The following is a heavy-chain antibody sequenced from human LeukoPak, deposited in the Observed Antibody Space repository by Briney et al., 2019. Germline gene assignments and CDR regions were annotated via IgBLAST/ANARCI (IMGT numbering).Heavy chain of an antibody. CDR1: GGSISSYY. V-gene: IGHV4-4*09. J-gene: IGHJ4*02. CDR2: IYTSGST. Sequence: PSETLSLTCTVSGGSISSYYWSRIRQPPGKGLEWIGYIYTSGSTNYNPSLKSRVTISVDTSKNQFSLKLSSVTAADTAVYYCARRGVAAAGLDYWGQGTLVTVSS. CDR3: ARRGVAAAGLDY. D-gene: IGHD6-13*01.